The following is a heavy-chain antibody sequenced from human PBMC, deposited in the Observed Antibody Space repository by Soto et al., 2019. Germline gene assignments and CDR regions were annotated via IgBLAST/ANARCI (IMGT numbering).Heavy chain of an antibody. Sequence: SATLFLTCTVSGRSMSGYYWSCIRQPAGERLEWIGRIYTSGTTDFNPSLKGRVTMSVDTSKNQFSLKLTSVTAADTALYYGAREDYYPAGYYLSWGQGTQCTVPS. D-gene: IGHD3-9*01. CDR3: AREDYYPAGYYLS. V-gene: IGHV4-4*07. CDR1: GRSMSGYY. J-gene: IGHJ5*02. CDR2: IYTSGTT.